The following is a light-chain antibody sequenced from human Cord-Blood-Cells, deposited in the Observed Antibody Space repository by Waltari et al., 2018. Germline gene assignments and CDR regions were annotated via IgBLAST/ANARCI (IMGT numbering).Light chain of an antibody. CDR3: NSRDSSGNHWV. CDR2: GKK. J-gene: IGLJ3*02. CDR1: SLRSYY. Sequence: SSELTQDPAVSVALGQTVRITCQGDSLRSYYASWYQQKPGKAPVLVIYGKKNRPPGIPDLFSGSSSGNTASLTITGAQAEDEADYYCNSRDSSGNHWVFGGGTKLIVL. V-gene: IGLV3-19*01.